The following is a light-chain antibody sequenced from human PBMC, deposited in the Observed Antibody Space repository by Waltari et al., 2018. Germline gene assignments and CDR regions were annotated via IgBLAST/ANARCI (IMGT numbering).Light chain of an antibody. CDR1: QSVLYTSNHKNY. V-gene: IGKV4-1*01. CDR3: QQYYSAPNT. Sequence: DIVMTQSPDSLAVSLGERATINCESSQSVLYTSNHKNYLAWYQQKPGQPPKLLIYWASTRESGVPDRFSGSGSGTDFTLTISSLQSEDVAVYYCQQYYSAPNTFGQGTKLEIK. CDR2: WAS. J-gene: IGKJ2*01.